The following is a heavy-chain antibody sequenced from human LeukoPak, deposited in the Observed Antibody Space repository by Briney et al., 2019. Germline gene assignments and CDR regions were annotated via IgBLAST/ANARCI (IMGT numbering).Heavy chain of an antibody. J-gene: IGHJ3*02. V-gene: IGHV1-2*02. CDR2: MKPNSGAT. CDR1: GYTFTDYY. Sequence: RASVKVSCKASGYTFTDYYIRWVRQAPGQGLEWMGWMKPNSGATNFAQKFQGRVTVSRDTSISTANMELRRLRSDDTAVYYCARGGSLRFLEWFQDVFDIWGQGTMVSVSS. D-gene: IGHD3-3*01. CDR3: ARGGSLRFLEWFQDVFDI.